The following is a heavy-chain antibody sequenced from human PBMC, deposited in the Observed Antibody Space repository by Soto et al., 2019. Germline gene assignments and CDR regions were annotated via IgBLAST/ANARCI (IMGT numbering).Heavy chain of an antibody. J-gene: IGHJ6*02. CDR1: GFSLSTGGLG. CDR3: VPSRCGGDCLRSYSSHYYYGMDV. V-gene: IGHV2-5*02. D-gene: IGHD2-21*02. Sequence: QITLKESGPTLVKPTQTLTLTCTFSGFSLSTGGLGVGWIRQPPGEALEWLALIYWDDDKRYSPSLRSRLTTTTDPSKALVVLIMTNMYPLDTATYYCVPSRCGGDCLRSYSSHYYYGMDVWGQGTTVTVSS. CDR2: IYWDDDK.